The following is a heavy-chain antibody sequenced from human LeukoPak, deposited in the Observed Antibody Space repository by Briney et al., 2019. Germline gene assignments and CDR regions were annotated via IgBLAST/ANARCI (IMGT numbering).Heavy chain of an antibody. CDR3: ARGSVYDY. Sequence: SETLSLTCAVYGGSFSGYYWSWIRQPPGKGLEWIGEINHSGSTNYNPSLKSRVTISVDTSKNQFSLKLSSVTAADTAVYYCARGSVYDYWGQGTLVTVSS. J-gene: IGHJ4*02. V-gene: IGHV4-34*01. CDR2: INHSGST. CDR1: GGSFSGYY. D-gene: IGHD3-16*02.